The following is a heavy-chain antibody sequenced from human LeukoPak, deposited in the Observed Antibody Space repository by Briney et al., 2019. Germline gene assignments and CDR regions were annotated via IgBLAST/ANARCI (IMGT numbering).Heavy chain of an antibody. D-gene: IGHD3-9*01. Sequence: PSETLSLTCAVYGGSFSGYFWSWIRRPPEKGLEWIGEINHSGSPDYNPSLKSRVTISVDTSRNQFSLKLSSVTAADTAVYYCVREREQRDKRRYATGYDYWGQGTLVTVSS. J-gene: IGHJ4*02. CDR1: GGSFSGYF. CDR2: INHSGSP. V-gene: IGHV4-34*01. CDR3: VREREQRDKRRYATGYDY.